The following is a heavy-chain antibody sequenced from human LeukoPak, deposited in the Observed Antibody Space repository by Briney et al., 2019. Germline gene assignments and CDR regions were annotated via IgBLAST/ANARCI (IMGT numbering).Heavy chain of an antibody. CDR3: VRNGYDSSGYYFWSDY. D-gene: IGHD3-22*01. Sequence: SETLSLTCAVYDGSFTDYNWSWTRQSPGKGLEWIAEIHHTGATNYGPTLKSRVTLSVDTSKNQLSLNLRSVTAADTAVYYCVRNGYDSSGYYFWSDYRGQGTLVTVSS. J-gene: IGHJ4*02. CDR1: DGSFTDYN. V-gene: IGHV4-34*01. CDR2: IHHTGAT.